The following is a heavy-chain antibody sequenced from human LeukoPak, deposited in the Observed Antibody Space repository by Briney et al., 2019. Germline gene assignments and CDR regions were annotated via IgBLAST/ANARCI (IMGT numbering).Heavy chain of an antibody. D-gene: IGHD3-3*01. V-gene: IGHV3-30*02. CDR2: TQDDRNNK. J-gene: IGHJ4*02. Sequence: GGSLRLSCAASGFAFNNFGMHWVRQAPGKGLEWVSFTQDDRNNKYYADSVKGRFTISRDNSKHTLYLQMNSLRAEDTAVYYCARDYSFWRGYNTYPLDYWGQGTLVTVSS. CDR3: ARDYSFWRGYNTYPLDY. CDR1: GFAFNNFG.